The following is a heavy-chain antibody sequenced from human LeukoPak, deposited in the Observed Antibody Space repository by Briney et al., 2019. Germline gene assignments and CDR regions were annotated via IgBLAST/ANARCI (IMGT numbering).Heavy chain of an antibody. CDR2: IIPILGIA. J-gene: IGHJ3*02. Sequence: SVKVSCKASGGTFSSYTISWVRQAPGQRLEWMGRIIPILGIANYAQKFQGRVTITADKSTSTAYMELSSLRSEDTAVYYCASADYGGAFDIWGQGTMVTVSS. V-gene: IGHV1-69*02. CDR3: ASADYGGAFDI. CDR1: GGTFSSYT. D-gene: IGHD4-17*01.